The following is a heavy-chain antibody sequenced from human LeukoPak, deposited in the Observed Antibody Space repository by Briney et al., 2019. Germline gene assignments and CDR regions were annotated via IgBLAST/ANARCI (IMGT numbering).Heavy chain of an antibody. CDR3: ARGRHLSGSGYPFDY. V-gene: IGHV3-21*01. Sequence: GGSLRLSCAASGFTFSSYSMNWVRQAPGKGREWVSSISSSSSYIYYADSVKGRFTISRDNAKNSLYLQMNSLRAEDTAVYYCARGRHLSGSGYPFDYWGQGTLVTVSS. J-gene: IGHJ4*02. CDR2: ISSSSSYI. D-gene: IGHD3-22*01. CDR1: GFTFSSYS.